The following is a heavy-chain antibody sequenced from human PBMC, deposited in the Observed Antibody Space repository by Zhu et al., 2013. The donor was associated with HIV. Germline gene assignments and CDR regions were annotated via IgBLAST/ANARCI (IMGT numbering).Heavy chain of an antibody. Sequence: QVQLVQSGAEVKKPGASVKVSCKASGYTFTGYYMHWVRQAPGQGLEWMGWINPNSGGTNYAQKFQGRVTMTRDTSISTAYMELSRLRSDDTAVYYCARDHDILTGYYNGVDYWGQGTLVTVSS. D-gene: IGHD3-9*01. V-gene: IGHV1-2*02. CDR1: GYTFTGYY. CDR2: INPNSGGT. J-gene: IGHJ4*02. CDR3: ARDHDILTGYYNGVDY.